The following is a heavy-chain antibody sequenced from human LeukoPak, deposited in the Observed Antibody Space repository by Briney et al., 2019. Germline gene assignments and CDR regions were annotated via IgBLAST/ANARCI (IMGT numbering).Heavy chain of an antibody. CDR1: GFTLSSYW. D-gene: IGHD2-21*01. V-gene: IGHV3-7*01. J-gene: IGHJ6*03. Sequence: GGSLRLSCAASGFTLSSYWMSWVRQAPGKGLEWVANIKQDGSEKYYVDSVKGRFTISRDNAKNSLYLQMNSLRAEDTAVYYCARCGLPFFYYYMDVWGKGTTVTVSS. CDR3: ARCGLPFFYYYMDV. CDR2: IKQDGSEK.